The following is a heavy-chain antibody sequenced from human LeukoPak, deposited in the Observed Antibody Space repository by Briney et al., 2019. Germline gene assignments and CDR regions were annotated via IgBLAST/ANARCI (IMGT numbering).Heavy chain of an antibody. V-gene: IGHV4-34*01. J-gene: IGHJ6*02. D-gene: IGHD3-10*01. Sequence: KPSETLSLTCAVYGGSFSGYYWSWIRQPPGKGLEWIGEINHSGSTNYNPSLKSRVTISVDMSKNQFSLKLSSVTAADTAVYYCARGGHGSGSYYNYINRYYYGMDVWGQGTTVTVSS. CDR1: GGSFSGYY. CDR2: INHSGST. CDR3: ARGGHGSGSYYNYINRYYYGMDV.